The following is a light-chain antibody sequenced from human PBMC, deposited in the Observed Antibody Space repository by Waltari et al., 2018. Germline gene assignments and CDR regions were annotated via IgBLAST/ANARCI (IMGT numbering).Light chain of an antibody. Sequence: ELVFTQSPGTLSLSPGERATLSCRASQSVSKYLAWYQQKPGQAPRLLIYDASIRATGIPDRFSGSGSGTDFSLTISRLEPEDFAVYYCQKYVNLPATFGQGTKVEIK. CDR2: DAS. CDR3: QKYVNLPAT. V-gene: IGKV3-20*01. J-gene: IGKJ1*01. CDR1: QSVSKY.